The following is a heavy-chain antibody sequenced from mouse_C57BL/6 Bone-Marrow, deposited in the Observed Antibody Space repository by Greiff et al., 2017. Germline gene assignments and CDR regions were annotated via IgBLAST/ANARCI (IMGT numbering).Heavy chain of an antibody. CDR2: IDPSDSYT. J-gene: IGHJ4*01. CDR3: AREITTVVAPYYYAMDY. V-gene: IGHV1-69*01. Sequence: QVQLQQPGAELVMPGASVKLSCKASGYTFTSYWMHWVKQRPGQGLAWIGEIDPSDSYTNYNQKFKGKSTLTVDKSSSTAYMKLSSLTSEDSAVYYCAREITTVVAPYYYAMDYWGQGTSVTVSS. D-gene: IGHD1-1*01. CDR1: GYTFTSYW.